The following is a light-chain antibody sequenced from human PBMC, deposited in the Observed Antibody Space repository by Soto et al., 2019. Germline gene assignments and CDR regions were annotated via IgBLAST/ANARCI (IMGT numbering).Light chain of an antibody. V-gene: IGKV1-5*03. J-gene: IGKJ1*01. CDR2: KAS. Sequence: DIKMTQSPSTLSASVGDRVTITCRASQSINSRLAWYQQKPGKAPNLLIYKASSLESGVPSRFSGSGSGTEFTLTISSLQPDDFATYYCQQYNNYWTFGQGTKVEIK. CDR3: QQYNNYWT. CDR1: QSINSR.